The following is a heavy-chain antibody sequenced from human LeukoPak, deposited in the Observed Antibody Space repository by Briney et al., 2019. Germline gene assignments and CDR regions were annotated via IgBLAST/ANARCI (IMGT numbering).Heavy chain of an antibody. D-gene: IGHD3-10*02. CDR3: AELGITMIGGV. Sequence: GGSLRLSCAASGFTFSTYSMNWVRQAPGKGLEWVSSISRSSSYIYYADSVKGRFTISRDNAKNSLYLQMNSLRAEDTAVYHCAELGITMIGGVWGKGTTVTISS. CDR1: GFTFSTYS. CDR2: ISRSSSYI. J-gene: IGHJ6*04. V-gene: IGHV3-21*01.